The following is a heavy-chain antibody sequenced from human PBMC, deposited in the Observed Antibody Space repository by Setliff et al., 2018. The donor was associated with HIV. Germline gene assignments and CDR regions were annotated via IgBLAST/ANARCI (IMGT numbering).Heavy chain of an antibody. D-gene: IGHD2-21*01. Sequence: GGSLRLSCAASGFAFSTFAMTWVRQAPGKGLEWVSIIYTDDSNTYYAESVKGRFTISRDNSKNTLYLQMNSLRAEDTAVYYCAKHFLLWSNAFHIWGQGTMVTVSS. J-gene: IGHJ3*02. CDR2: IYTDDSNT. CDR3: AKHFLLWSNAFHI. CDR1: GFAFSTFA. V-gene: IGHV3-23*03.